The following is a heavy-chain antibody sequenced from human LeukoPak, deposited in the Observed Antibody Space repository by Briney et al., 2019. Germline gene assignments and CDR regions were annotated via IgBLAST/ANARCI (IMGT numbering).Heavy chain of an antibody. CDR3: AKGYCSSTSCYSRFDP. Sequence: GGSLRLSCAASGFTFSSYAMSWVRQAPGKGLERVSALSGSGGSTYYADSVKGRFTISRDNSKSTLYLQMNSLRAEDTAVYYCAKGYCSSTSCYSRFDPWGQGTLVTVSS. J-gene: IGHJ5*02. D-gene: IGHD2-2*02. V-gene: IGHV3-23*01. CDR2: LSGSGGST. CDR1: GFTFSSYA.